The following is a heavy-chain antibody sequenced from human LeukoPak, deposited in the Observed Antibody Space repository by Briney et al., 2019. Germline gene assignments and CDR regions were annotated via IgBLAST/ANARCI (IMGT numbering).Heavy chain of an antibody. V-gene: IGHV3-48*03. Sequence: GGSLRLSCAASGFTLSSFEMNWVRQAPGKGLEWVSYISAGGNSVYCADSVRGRFTISRDIAENSLYLQMNSLRAENTAVYYCASFTDYWGQGTLVTVSS. CDR3: ASFTDY. CDR2: ISAGGNSV. J-gene: IGHJ4*02. CDR1: GFTLSSFE.